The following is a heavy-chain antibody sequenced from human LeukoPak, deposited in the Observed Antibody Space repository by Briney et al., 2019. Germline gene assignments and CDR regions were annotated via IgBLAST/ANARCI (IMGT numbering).Heavy chain of an antibody. D-gene: IGHD3-10*01. Sequence: ASVKVSCKASGYTFTSYDISWVRQATGQGLEWMGWMNPNSGNTGYAQKFQGRVTMTRNTSISTAYMELSSLRSEDTAVYYCARDLAGYYGSGSGGGYWGQGTLVTVSS. V-gene: IGHV1-8*01. CDR1: GYTFTSYD. CDR3: ARDLAGYYGSGSGGGY. J-gene: IGHJ4*02. CDR2: MNPNSGNT.